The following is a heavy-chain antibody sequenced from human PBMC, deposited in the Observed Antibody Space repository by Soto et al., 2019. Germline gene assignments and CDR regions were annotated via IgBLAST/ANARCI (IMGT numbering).Heavy chain of an antibody. D-gene: IGHD3-3*01. CDR2: IYYSGST. CDR3: ARAVPYHDLGFDP. J-gene: IGHJ5*02. CDR1: GGSISSCDYY. V-gene: IGHV4-30-4*01. Sequence: SETLSLTCTVSGGSISSCDYYWSWIRRPPGKGLEWIGYIYYSGSTYYNPSLKSRVTISVDTSKNQFSLKLSSVTAADTGVYYCARAVPYHDLGFDPWGQGTLVTVSS.